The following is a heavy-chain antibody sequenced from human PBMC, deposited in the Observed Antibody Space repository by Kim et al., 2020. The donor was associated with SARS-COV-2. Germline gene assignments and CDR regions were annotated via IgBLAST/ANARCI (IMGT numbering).Heavy chain of an antibody. D-gene: IGHD2-8*01. J-gene: IGHJ5*02. Sequence: SVKGRFTISRDNAKNSLFLQMNSLRDEDTAVYYCARGGGRPMVPRNWFDPWGQGTLVTVSS. CDR3: ARGGGRPMVPRNWFDP. V-gene: IGHV3-48*02.